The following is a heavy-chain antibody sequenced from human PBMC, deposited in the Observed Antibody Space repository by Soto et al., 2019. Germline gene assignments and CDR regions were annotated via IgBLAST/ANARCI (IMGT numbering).Heavy chain of an antibody. CDR2: IYYSGST. CDR3: ARVGHIAARLNYHYYYGMDV. Sequence: PSETLSLTCTVSGGSISSYYWSWIRPPPGKGLEWIGYIYYSGSTNYNPSLKSRVTISVDTSKNQFSLKLSSVTAADTAVYYCARVGHIAARLNYHYYYGMDVWGQGTTVTVSS. V-gene: IGHV4-59*01. J-gene: IGHJ6*02. D-gene: IGHD6-6*01. CDR1: GGSISSYY.